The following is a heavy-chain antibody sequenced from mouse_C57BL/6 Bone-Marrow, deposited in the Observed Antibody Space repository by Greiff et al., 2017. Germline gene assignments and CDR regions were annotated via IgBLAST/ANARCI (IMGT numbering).Heavy chain of an antibody. CDR2: IYPTSGRT. Sequence: QVQLQQPGAELVKPGASVKMSCKASGYTFTSYWITWVKQRPGQGLEWIGDIYPTSGRTNYNEKFKSKAIQTVDTYSNTAYRQLSSLTSENSAVFYCARSGPLGRSFDYWVQGTTLTVSS. CDR3: ARSGPLGRSFDY. J-gene: IGHJ2*01. D-gene: IGHD4-1*01. CDR1: GYTFTSYW. V-gene: IGHV1-55*01.